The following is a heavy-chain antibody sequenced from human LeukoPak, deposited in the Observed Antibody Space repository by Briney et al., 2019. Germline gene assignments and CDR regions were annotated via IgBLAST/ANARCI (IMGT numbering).Heavy chain of an antibody. CDR2: IYTSGST. CDR1: GGSISSYY. V-gene: IGHV4-4*09. Sequence: SETLSLTCTVSGGSISSYYWSWIRQPPGKGLEWIGYIYTSGSTNYNPSLKSRVTISVDTSKNQFSLKLSSVTAAHTAVYYCARQTWGSSWPNYYYYYYMDVWGKGTTVTVSS. J-gene: IGHJ6*03. D-gene: IGHD6-13*01. CDR3: ARQTWGSSWPNYYYYYYMDV.